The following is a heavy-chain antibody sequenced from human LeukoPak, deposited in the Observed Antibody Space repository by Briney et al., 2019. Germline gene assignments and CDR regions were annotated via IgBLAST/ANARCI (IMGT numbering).Heavy chain of an antibody. CDR2: IKSKTDGGTT. Sequence: GGSLRLSCAASGFTFSNAWMNWVRQAPGKGLEWVGRIKSKTDGGTTDYAAPVKGRFTVSRDNSKNTLYLQMNSLRAEDTAVYYCAKDVSHDYSNPFDPWGQGTLVTVSS. D-gene: IGHD4-11*01. J-gene: IGHJ5*02. CDR3: AKDVSHDYSNPFDP. V-gene: IGHV3-15*01. CDR1: GFTFSNAW.